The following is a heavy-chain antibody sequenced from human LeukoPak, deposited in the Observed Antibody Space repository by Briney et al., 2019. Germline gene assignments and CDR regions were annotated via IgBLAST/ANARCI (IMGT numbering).Heavy chain of an antibody. Sequence: PSETLSLICSVSGGSISSSSYYWGWIRQPPGRGLEWIGSIYYSGSTYYNPSLKRRVTMSVDTSKNLFSLKLSSVTTADTAVYYCARNYSSGWYPYWDQGNLVTVSS. CDR1: GGSISSSSYY. D-gene: IGHD6-19*01. CDR2: IYYSGST. V-gene: IGHV4-39*01. J-gene: IGHJ4*02. CDR3: ARNYSSGWYPY.